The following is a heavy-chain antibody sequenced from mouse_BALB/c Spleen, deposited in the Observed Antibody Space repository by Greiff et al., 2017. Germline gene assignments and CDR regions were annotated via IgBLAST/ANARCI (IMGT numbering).Heavy chain of an antibody. CDR2: IDPENGDT. Sequence: VQLQQSGAELVRSGASVKLSCTASGFNIKDYYMHWVKQRPEQGLEWIGWIDPENGDTEYAPKFQGKATMTADTSSNTAYLQLSSLTSEDTAGYYCGGSEMDYWGQGTTVTVSS. CDR3: GGSEMDY. CDR1: GFNIKDYY. J-gene: IGHJ4*01. V-gene: IGHV14-4*02. D-gene: IGHD1-1*01.